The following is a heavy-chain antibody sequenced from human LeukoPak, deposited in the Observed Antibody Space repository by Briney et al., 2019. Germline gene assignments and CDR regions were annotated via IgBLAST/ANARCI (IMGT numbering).Heavy chain of an antibody. CDR3: ARAPGDYYDRTFDY. CDR2: TYYRSKCYN. V-gene: IGHV6-1*01. D-gene: IGHD3-22*01. J-gene: IGHJ4*02. CDR1: GDSVSSNSAA. Sequence: SQTLSLTCAISGDSVSSNSAAWNWIRQSPSRGLEWLGRTYYRSKCYNDYAVSVKSRITIIPANSKNQFSLQLKSVTPEDTAVYYCARAPGDYYDRTFDYWGQGTLVTVSS.